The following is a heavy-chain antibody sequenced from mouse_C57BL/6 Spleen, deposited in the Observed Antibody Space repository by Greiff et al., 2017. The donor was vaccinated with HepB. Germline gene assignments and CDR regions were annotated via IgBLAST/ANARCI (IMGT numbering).Heavy chain of an antibody. CDR3: VSCSGYAMDY. D-gene: IGHD1-1*01. Sequence: EVQVVESGGGLVQPKGSLKLSCAASGFSFNTYAMNWVRQAPGKGLEWVARIRSKSNNYATYYADSVKDRFTISRADSESMLYLQMYNLKTEDTAVYYGVSCSGYAMDYWGQGTSVTVSS. CDR1: GFSFNTYA. J-gene: IGHJ4*01. CDR2: IRSKSNNYAT. V-gene: IGHV10-1*01.